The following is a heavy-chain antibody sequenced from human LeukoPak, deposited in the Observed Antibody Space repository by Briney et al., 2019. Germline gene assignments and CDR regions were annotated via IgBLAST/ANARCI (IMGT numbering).Heavy chain of an antibody. CDR2: MYYSVST. CDR3: ARHPNYYASSAYYCVMDV. D-gene: IGHD3-22*01. J-gene: IGHJ6*02. V-gene: IGHV4-59*08. Sequence: SERDSLICTVSGGFMSSYYCGWIRQPPGEGLEWIGYMYYSVSTNYNTSLKSRVTIKVDTSNNQFSLKLSTVTAADTAVYYCARHPNYYASSAYYCVMDVWGQGTPVTVSS. CDR1: GGFMSSYY.